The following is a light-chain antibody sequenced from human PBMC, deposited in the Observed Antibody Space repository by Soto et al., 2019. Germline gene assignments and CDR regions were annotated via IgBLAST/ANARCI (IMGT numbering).Light chain of an antibody. Sequence: DIRMTQSPSSLSVSVGDGVTITCLASETIHNYLNWYQQKPGRAPKLLIHAASTLQSGVPSRFSGSGSGTDFTLTISSLQPEDFATYSCQQSYTTPWTFGLGTRVDI. CDR1: ETIHNY. CDR3: QQSYTTPWT. V-gene: IGKV1-39*01. CDR2: AAS. J-gene: IGKJ1*01.